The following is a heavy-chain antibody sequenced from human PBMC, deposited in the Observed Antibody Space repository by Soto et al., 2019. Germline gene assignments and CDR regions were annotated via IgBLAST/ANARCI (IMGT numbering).Heavy chain of an antibody. CDR3: SRGLASSFVNGPAGWGAAIDL. CDR2: SIPEVGTA. J-gene: IGHJ3*01. V-gene: IGHV1-69*06. CDR1: GGTFSNYA. D-gene: IGHD2-2*01. Sequence: QVQLVQSGPEVKKPGSSVKVSCKASGGTFSNYAITWERQAHGQRLEYMGGSIPEVGTANYAHKFQDRARISAVKSTRTVHLELIGLTIDDTAVFYFSRGLASSFVNGPAGWGAAIDLWGQGTVVTVS.